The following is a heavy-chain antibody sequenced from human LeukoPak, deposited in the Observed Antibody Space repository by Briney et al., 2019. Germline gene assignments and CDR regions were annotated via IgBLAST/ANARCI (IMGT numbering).Heavy chain of an antibody. J-gene: IGHJ4*02. Sequence: PSKTLSLTCAVYGGSFSGYYWSWIRQPPGKGLEWIGEINHSGSTNYNPSLKSRVTISVDTSKNQFSLKLSSVTAADTAVYYCALMVRGVMDYFDYWGQGTLVTVSS. CDR1: GGSFSGYY. CDR2: INHSGST. D-gene: IGHD3-10*01. CDR3: ALMVRGVMDYFDY. V-gene: IGHV4-34*01.